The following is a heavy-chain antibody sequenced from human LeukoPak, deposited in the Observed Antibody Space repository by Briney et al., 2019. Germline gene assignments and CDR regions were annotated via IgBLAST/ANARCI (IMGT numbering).Heavy chain of an antibody. CDR2: ISAYNGNT. CDR1: GYTFTSYG. J-gene: IGHJ4*02. Sequence: GASVKVSCKASGYTFTSYGISWVRQAPGQGLEWMGWISAYNGNTNYAQKLQGRVTMTTDTSTSTAYMELGSLRYDDTAVYYCASVLFYYYDSSGYSDYWGQGALVTVSS. D-gene: IGHD3-22*01. V-gene: IGHV1-18*01. CDR3: ASVLFYYYDSSGYSDY.